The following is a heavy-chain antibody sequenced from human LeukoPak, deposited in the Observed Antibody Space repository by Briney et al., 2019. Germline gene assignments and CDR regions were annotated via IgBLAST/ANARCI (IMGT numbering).Heavy chain of an antibody. Sequence: ASVKVSCKTSGYRFSDYGISWVRQAPGQGLQWMGWINTYNGNTEYAQSLQGRATMTIDTATATAYLEVRSLISDDTAVYYCARDLREGAKRDLDFWGQGTLVTVTS. CDR1: GYRFSDYG. CDR3: ARDLREGAKRDLDF. J-gene: IGHJ4*02. V-gene: IGHV1-18*01. D-gene: IGHD1-26*01. CDR2: INTYNGNT.